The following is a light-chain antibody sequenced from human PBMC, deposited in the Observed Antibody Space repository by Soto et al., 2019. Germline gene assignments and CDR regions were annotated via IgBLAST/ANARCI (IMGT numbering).Light chain of an antibody. CDR2: EVT. CDR1: SGDIGSYNR. J-gene: IGLJ1*01. Sequence: QSALTQPASVSGSPGQSITISCTGTSGDIGSYNRVSWYQHHPGKAPKLIIYEVTDRPSGVSNRFSGSKSGNTASLTISGLQAEDEAEYYCSSYTSTSTRVFGTGTKLTVL. CDR3: SSYTSTSTRV. V-gene: IGLV2-14*01.